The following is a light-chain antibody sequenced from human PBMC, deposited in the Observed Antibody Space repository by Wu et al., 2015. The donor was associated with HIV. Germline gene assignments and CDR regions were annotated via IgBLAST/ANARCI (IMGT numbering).Light chain of an antibody. Sequence: AIRMIQSPSSLSASTGDRVTISCRASQAIYNYLAWYQQKPGKAPKLLMSAASILQSGVPSRFNGSGSGTHFTLTITCLQSEDFATYYCQQYYSSPQITFGQGTRL. CDR2: AAS. CDR3: QQYYSSPQIT. CDR1: QAIYNY. V-gene: IGKV1-8*01. J-gene: IGKJ5*01.